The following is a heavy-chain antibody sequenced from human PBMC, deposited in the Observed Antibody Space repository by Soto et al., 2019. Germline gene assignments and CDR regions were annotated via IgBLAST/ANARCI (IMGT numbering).Heavy chain of an antibody. Sequence: QLQLQESGPGLVKPSETLSLTCTVSGGSISITNYFWGWIRQPPGKGLEWIGSIYYSGNTYYNPPLKSRVSISVDTSMNQFSLKLTSVTAAHTAVYYCARPGSTYSSGWSIDYWGQGILVTVSS. J-gene: IGHJ4*02. D-gene: IGHD6-13*01. CDR1: GGSISITNYF. V-gene: IGHV4-39*01. CDR3: ARPGSTYSSGWSIDY. CDR2: IYYSGNT.